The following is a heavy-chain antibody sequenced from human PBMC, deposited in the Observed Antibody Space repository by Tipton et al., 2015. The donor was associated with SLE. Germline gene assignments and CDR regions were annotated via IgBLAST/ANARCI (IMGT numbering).Heavy chain of an antibody. CDR2: ISSSSSYI. D-gene: IGHD6-25*01. CDR3: ARDGGSGYGMDV. V-gene: IGHV3-21*03. CDR1: GFTFGSCS. J-gene: IGHJ6*02. Sequence: SLRLSCAASGFTFGSCSVNWVRQAPGKGLEWVSSISSSSSYIYFADSVKGRFTISRDNAKNSLYLRMNSLRAEDTAVYYCARDGGSGYGMDVWGQGTTVTVSS.